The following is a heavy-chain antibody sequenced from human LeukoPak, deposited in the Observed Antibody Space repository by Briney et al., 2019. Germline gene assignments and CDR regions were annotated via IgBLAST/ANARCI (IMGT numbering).Heavy chain of an antibody. Sequence: GESLKISCKGSGYSFTSYWIGWVRQMPGKGLEWMGIIYPGDSDTRYSPSFQGQVTISADKSISIAYLQWSSLKASDTAMYYCARPGRSRYSSSWYWFDPWGQGTLVTVSS. J-gene: IGHJ5*02. D-gene: IGHD6-13*01. CDR2: IYPGDSDT. CDR1: GYSFTSYW. V-gene: IGHV5-51*01. CDR3: ARPGRSRYSSSWYWFDP.